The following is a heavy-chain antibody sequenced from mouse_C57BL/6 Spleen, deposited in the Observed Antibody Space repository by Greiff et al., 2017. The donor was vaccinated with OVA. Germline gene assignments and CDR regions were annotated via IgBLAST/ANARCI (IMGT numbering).Heavy chain of an antibody. D-gene: IGHD2-1*01. CDR3: ARRRATMAHYYAMDY. Sequence: VQLQQSGAELVMPGASVKLSCKASGYTFTSYWMHWVKQRPGQGLEWIGEIDPSDSYTNYNQKFKGKSTLTVDKSSSTAYMQLSSLTSEDSAVYYCARRRATMAHYYAMDYWGQGTSVTVSS. CDR2: IDPSDSYT. CDR1: GYTFTSYW. V-gene: IGHV1-69*01. J-gene: IGHJ4*01.